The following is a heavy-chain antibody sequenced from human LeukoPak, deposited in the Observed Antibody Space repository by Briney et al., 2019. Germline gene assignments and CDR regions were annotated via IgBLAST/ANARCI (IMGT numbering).Heavy chain of an antibody. CDR3: ARRPLVGATTGEGDY. J-gene: IGHJ4*02. V-gene: IGHV3-21*01. CDR1: GFTFSSYS. CDR2: ISSSSSYI. D-gene: IGHD1-26*01. Sequence: GGSLRLSCAASGFTFSSYSMNWVRQAPGKGLEWVSSISSSSSYIYYADSVKGRFTISRDNAKNSLYLQMNSLRAEDTAVYYCARRPLVGATTGEGDYWGQGTLVTVSS.